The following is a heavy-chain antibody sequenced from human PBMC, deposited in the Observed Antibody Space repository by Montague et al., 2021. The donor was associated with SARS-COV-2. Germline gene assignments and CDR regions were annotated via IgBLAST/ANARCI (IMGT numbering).Heavy chain of an antibody. D-gene: IGHD3-10*01. CDR2: IHHGGST. CDR1: GGSFSTYS. V-gene: IGHV4-34*01. Sequence: SETLSLTCAVHGGSFSTYSWNWIRQPPGKGLEWIGEIHHGGSTNYNPSLKSRVTISADTSKNQFSVKLTSVAAADTAVYYCAGLGDGVVPSPILGVGPYYSYYCMDVWGKGTTVTVSS. J-gene: IGHJ6*03. CDR3: AGLGDGVVPSPILGVGPYYSYYCMDV.